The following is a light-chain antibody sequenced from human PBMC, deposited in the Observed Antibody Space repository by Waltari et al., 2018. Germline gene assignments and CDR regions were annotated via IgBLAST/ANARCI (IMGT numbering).Light chain of an antibody. V-gene: IGLV2-14*03. CDR3: NPYTRRTSVV. J-gene: IGLJ2*01. CDR2: DVS. Sequence: AVLTQSASVSGSPGQSITSSCPGPSGDVGALTYVSCNQQHPGKAPQLSIYDVSKRPTGVSSRISASKTGNPASPTFSEVQAEDEAHDYCNPYTRRTSVVFGGWTKLTV. CDR1: SGDVGALTY.